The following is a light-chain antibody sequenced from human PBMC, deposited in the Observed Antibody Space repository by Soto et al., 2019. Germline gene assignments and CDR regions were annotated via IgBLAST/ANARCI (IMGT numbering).Light chain of an antibody. J-gene: IGKJ4*01. CDR2: GVS. CDR1: QSVRSDY. CDR3: QQYGNSPLT. V-gene: IGKV3-20*01. Sequence: EIVLTQSPDTLSLSPGQRATLSCRASQSVRSDYFAWYQQKPGQAPRVIIFGVSTRATGVPDRFSGSGSGTDFTLTISRLEPEDFALYYCQQYGNSPLTFGGGTKVEIE.